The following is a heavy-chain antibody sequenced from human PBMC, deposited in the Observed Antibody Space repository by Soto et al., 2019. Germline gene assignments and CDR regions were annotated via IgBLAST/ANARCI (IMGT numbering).Heavy chain of an antibody. CDR3: AAGSDILTGYPAAFDI. V-gene: IGHV1-58*02. CDR1: GFTFTSSA. D-gene: IGHD3-9*01. Sequence: ASVKVSCKASGFTFTSSAMQWVRQARGQRLEWIGWIVVGSGNTNYAQKFQERVTITRDMSTSTAYMELSSLRSEDTAVYYCAAGSDILTGYPAAFDIWGQGTMVTVSS. CDR2: IVVGSGNT. J-gene: IGHJ3*02.